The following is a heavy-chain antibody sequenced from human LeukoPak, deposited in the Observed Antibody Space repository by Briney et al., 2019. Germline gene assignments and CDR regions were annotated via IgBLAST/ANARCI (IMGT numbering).Heavy chain of an antibody. CDR1: GGSTSSFY. Sequence: SDTLSLTCTVSGGSTSSFYWSWIRKPPGNGLEWNGYIYYRGSTNYNPSLKSRVTISVDTSKNQFSLKLSSVTAADTAVYYCARHADYYDSSGYPYFDYWGQGTLVTVSS. D-gene: IGHD3-22*01. CDR3: ARHADYYDSSGYPYFDY. V-gene: IGHV4-59*08. J-gene: IGHJ4*02. CDR2: IYYRGST.